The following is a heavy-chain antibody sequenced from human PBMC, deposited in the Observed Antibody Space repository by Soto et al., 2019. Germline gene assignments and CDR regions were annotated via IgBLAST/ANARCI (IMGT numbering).Heavy chain of an antibody. CDR1: GYTFSSHG. J-gene: IGHJ4*02. CDR2: ISADDGYT. Sequence: QVQLVQSGAEMKKPGASVKVSCKASGYTFSSHGINWVRQAPGQRLEWVGWISADDGYTNYAQNLQDRVIMTTDTSTSTAYMELTSLRSDDTAVYYCARDEFYWGQGTLVTVSS. CDR3: ARDEFY. D-gene: IGHD3-10*01. V-gene: IGHV1-18*01.